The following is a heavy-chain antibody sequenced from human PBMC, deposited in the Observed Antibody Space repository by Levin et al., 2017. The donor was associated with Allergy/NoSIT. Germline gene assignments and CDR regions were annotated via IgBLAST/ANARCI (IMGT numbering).Heavy chain of an antibody. J-gene: IGHJ6*02. CDR3: AREEGWGYHYGMDV. V-gene: IGHV3-7*01. D-gene: IGHD3-16*02. Sequence: PPGGSLRLSCAASGFTFTSFWMTWVRQAPGKGLEWVANIKQDGSETYYVDSVKGRFTISRDNAKNSVYLQMNSLTVDDTAVYYCAREEGWGYHYGMDVWGQGTTVTVSS. CDR2: IKQDGSET. CDR1: GFTFTSFW.